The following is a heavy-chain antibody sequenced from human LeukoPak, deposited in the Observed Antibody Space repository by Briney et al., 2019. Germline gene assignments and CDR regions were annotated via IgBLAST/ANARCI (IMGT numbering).Heavy chain of an antibody. J-gene: IGHJ3*02. V-gene: IGHV3-30*01. CDR2: ISYDGSNK. CDR3: ATANLGATDSAFDI. Sequence: GRSLRLSCAASGFTFSSYAMHWVRQAPGKGLEWVAVISYDGSNKYYADSVKGRFTISRDNSKNTLYLQMNSLRAEDTAVYYCATANLGATDSAFDIWGQGTMVTVSS. CDR1: GFTFSSYA. D-gene: IGHD1-26*01.